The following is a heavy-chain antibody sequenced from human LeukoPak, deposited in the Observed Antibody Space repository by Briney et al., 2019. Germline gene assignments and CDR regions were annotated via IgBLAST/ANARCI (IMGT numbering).Heavy chain of an antibody. Sequence: GVSVKVSCKASGYTFTTYYIHWVRQAPGQGLEWMGIINPSDDSTRYAKKFQGRVTMTRDMSTNTVYMEVRSLRSEDTAVYYCARAPNGGLPGGFWGQGTLVTVSS. V-gene: IGHV1-46*01. D-gene: IGHD7-27*01. CDR2: INPSDDST. CDR1: GYTFTTYY. CDR3: ARAPNGGLPGGF. J-gene: IGHJ4*02.